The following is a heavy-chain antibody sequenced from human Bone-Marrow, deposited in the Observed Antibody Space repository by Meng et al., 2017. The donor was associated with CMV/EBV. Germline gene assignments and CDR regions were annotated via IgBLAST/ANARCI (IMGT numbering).Heavy chain of an antibody. Sequence: GESLRLSCAASGFTFSSYAMSWVRQAPGKGLEWVSAISGSGGSTYYADSVKGRFTISRDNSKNTLYLQMNSLRAEDTAVYYCAKTRIAAAGTYYYYGMDVWGQGTTVTVSS. CDR2: ISGSGGST. CDR3: AKTRIAAAGTYYYYGMDV. V-gene: IGHV3-23*01. J-gene: IGHJ6*02. D-gene: IGHD6-13*01. CDR1: GFTFSSYA.